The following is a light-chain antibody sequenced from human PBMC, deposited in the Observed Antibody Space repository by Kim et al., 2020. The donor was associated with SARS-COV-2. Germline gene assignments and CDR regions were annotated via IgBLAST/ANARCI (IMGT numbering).Light chain of an antibody. CDR3: SSRDTTGDHVV. Sequence: SSELTQDPAVSVALGQTVRITCQGDSLRTYYASWYQQKPGQAPILVIYGKNNRPSGIPDRFSGSSSGNTASLTVTGAQAVDEGDYYCSSRDTTGDHVVFG. CDR2: GKN. V-gene: IGLV3-19*01. J-gene: IGLJ3*02. CDR1: SLRTYY.